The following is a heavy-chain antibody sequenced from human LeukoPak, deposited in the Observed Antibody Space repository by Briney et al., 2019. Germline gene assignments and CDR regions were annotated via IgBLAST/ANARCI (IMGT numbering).Heavy chain of an antibody. CDR1: GYTFTSYD. D-gene: IGHD5-12*01. CDR3: ARGRSTGYPYYFEY. V-gene: IGHV1-8*03. CDR2: MNPNSGST. J-gene: IGHJ4*02. Sequence: ASVKVSCKASGYTFTSYDINWVRQATGQGLEWMGWMNPNSGSTGYAQKFQGRVTITRNTAISTAYMELSGLRSEDTAVYYCARGRSTGYPYYFEYWGQGTLVTVSS.